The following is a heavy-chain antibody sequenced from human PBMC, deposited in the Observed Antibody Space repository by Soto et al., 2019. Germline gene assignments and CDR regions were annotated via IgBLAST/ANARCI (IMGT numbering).Heavy chain of an antibody. V-gene: IGHV4-39*02. CDR3: ARDATYYDFYRPGRGFDY. CDR1: GGFISSSSYY. CDR2: IYYSGST. D-gene: IGHD3-3*01. J-gene: IGHJ4*02. Sequence: SETLSLTCTVSGGFISSSSYYWGWIRQPPGKGLEWIGSIYYSGSTYYNPSLKSRVTISVDTSKNQFSLKLSSVTAADTAVYYCARDATYYDFYRPGRGFDYWGQGTLVTVSS.